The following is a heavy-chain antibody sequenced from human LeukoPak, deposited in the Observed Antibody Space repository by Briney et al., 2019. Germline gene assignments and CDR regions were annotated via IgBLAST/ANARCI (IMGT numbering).Heavy chain of an antibody. D-gene: IGHD3-3*01. CDR1: GGSFSGYY. J-gene: IGHJ5*02. CDR3: ARSRNDFWSGYLNWFDP. Sequence: PSETLPLTCAVYGGSFSGYYWSWIRQPPGKGLEWSGEINHSGSTNYNPSLKSRVTISVDTSKNQFSLKLSSVTAADTAVYYCARSRNDFWSGYLNWFDPWGQGTLVTVSS. CDR2: INHSGST. V-gene: IGHV4-34*01.